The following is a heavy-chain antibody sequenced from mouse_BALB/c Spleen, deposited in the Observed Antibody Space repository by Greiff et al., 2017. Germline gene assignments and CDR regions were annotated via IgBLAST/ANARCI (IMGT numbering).Heavy chain of an antibody. CDR1: GFSLTGYG. Sequence: QVHVKQSGPGLVAPSQSLSITCTVSGFSLTGYGVNWVRQPPGKGLEWLGMIWGDGSTDYNSALKSRLSISKDNSKSQVFLKMNSLQTDDTARYYCARDRTGTWWYFDVWGAGTTVTVSS. CDR3: ARDRTGTWWYFDV. CDR2: IWGDGST. J-gene: IGHJ1*01. V-gene: IGHV2-6-7*01. D-gene: IGHD4-1*01.